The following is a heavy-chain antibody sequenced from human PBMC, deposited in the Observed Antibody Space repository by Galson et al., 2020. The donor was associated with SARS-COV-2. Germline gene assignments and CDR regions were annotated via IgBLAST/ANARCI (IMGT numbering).Heavy chain of an antibody. V-gene: IGHV3-30*04. CDR3: ARETVDYSSSFFDY. D-gene: IGHD6-6*01. CDR1: GFTFRNYA. CDR2: ISFAGNTK. Sequence: GGSLRLSCAASGFTFRNYAMHWVRQAPGKGLEWVAIISFAGNTKYNADSVKGRFTISRDASKNTLYLQLHSLSAEDTAVYYCARETVDYSSSFFDYWGQGTLVTVSA. J-gene: IGHJ4*02.